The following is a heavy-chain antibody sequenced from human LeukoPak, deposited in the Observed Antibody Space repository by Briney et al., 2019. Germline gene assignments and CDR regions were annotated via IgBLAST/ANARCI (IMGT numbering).Heavy chain of an antibody. Sequence: SETLSLTCTVSGYSISSGYFWGWIRQPPGKGLEWIAIIYHSGSAYYNPSLKSRVTISVDTSRNQFSLRLKSVTAADTAVYYCARGGYGYGYVSWGEGRLVTVSS. J-gene: IGHJ4*02. D-gene: IGHD5-18*01. V-gene: IGHV4-38-2*02. CDR3: ARGGYGYGYVS. CDR2: IYHSGSA. CDR1: GYSISSGYF.